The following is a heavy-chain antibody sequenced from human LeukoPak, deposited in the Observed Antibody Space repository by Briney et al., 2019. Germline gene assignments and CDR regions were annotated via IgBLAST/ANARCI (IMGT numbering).Heavy chain of an antibody. CDR1: GGSISISSYY. CDR3: ARAYKRGYCSGGSCPRRGLSGMDV. CDR2: IYNSGST. D-gene: IGHD2-15*01. V-gene: IGHV4-61*05. Sequence: SETLSLTCTVSGGSISISSYYWGWIRQPPGKGLEWIGYIYNSGSTNYNPSLKSRVTISADTSKNQFSLKLSSVTAADTAVYYCARAYKRGYCSGGSCPRRGLSGMDVWGQGTTVTVSS. J-gene: IGHJ6*02.